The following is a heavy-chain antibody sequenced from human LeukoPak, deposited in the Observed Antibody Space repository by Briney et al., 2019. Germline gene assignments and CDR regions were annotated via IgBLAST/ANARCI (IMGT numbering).Heavy chain of an antibody. CDR1: GFTFSSYG. Sequence: PGGSLRLSCATSGFTFSSYGMHWVRQAPGKGLEWVAVTSFDGSYQYYADPVKGRFTISRDNSKNTMYLQMNSLRADDTAVYYCAKARSTYCSGGGCYSCGLDSWGQGTLVTVSS. D-gene: IGHD2-15*01. CDR3: AKARSTYCSGGGCYSCGLDS. V-gene: IGHV3-30*18. CDR2: TSFDGSYQ. J-gene: IGHJ4*02.